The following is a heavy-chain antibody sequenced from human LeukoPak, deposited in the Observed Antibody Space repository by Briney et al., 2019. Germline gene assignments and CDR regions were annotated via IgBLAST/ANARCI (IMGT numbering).Heavy chain of an antibody. CDR2: INHSGST. CDR3: ARRSTGIAAAGRRYFDL. Sequence: PSETLSLTCAVYGGSFSGYYWSWIRQPPGKGLEWIGEINHSGSTNYNPSLKSRVTISVDTSKNQFSLKLSSVTVADTAVYYCARRSTGIAAAGRRYFDLWGRGTLVTVSS. D-gene: IGHD6-13*01. CDR1: GGSFSGYY. J-gene: IGHJ2*01. V-gene: IGHV4-34*01.